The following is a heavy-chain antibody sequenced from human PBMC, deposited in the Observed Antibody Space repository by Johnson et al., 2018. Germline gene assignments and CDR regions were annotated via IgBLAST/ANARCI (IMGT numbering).Heavy chain of an antibody. CDR1: GFTFSSYG. CDR2: ISYDGRNK. Sequence: QVQLVQSGGGVVQPGRSLRLSCAASGFTFSSYGMHWVRQAPGKGLEWVAVISYDGRNKYYADSVKGRFTISRDNSKTTLYLQMTSLRAEVTAVYSCAKDLDPLYGDSSSWLPPSDAFAIWVQGTMVTVSS. J-gene: IGHJ3*02. CDR3: AKDLDPLYGDSSSWLPPSDAFAI. D-gene: IGHD6-13*01. V-gene: IGHV3-30*18.